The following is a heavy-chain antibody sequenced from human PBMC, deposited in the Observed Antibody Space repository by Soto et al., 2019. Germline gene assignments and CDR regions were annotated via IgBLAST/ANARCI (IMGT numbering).Heavy chain of an antibody. Sequence: EVQLVESGGGLIQPGGSLRLSCAASGFIVRDNFMIWVRQAPGKGLEWVSTLYRGGVAYYADAVKGRFIISRDNPENTLYIPMTGLRTDDSANYYCARALVEVPAHPRLDAFDLWGQGTVVTVS. J-gene: IGHJ3*01. V-gene: IGHV3-53*01. D-gene: IGHD2-21*02. CDR3: ARALVEVPAHPRLDAFDL. CDR1: GFIVRDNF. CDR2: LYRGGVA.